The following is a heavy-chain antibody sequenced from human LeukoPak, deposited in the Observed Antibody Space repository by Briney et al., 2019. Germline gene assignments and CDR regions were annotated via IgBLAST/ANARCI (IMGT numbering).Heavy chain of an antibody. D-gene: IGHD4-17*01. V-gene: IGHV1-2*02. Sequence: ASVKVSCKASGYTFTGYYLHWVRQAPGQGLEWMGWINPNSGGTNYAQKFQGRVTMARDTSISTAYMELSSLRSEDTAVYYCARAYGDYPYFDYWGQGTLVTVSS. CDR2: INPNSGGT. J-gene: IGHJ4*02. CDR1: GYTFTGYY. CDR3: ARAYGDYPYFDY.